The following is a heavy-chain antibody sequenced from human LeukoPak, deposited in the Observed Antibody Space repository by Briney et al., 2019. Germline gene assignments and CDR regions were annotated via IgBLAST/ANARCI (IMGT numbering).Heavy chain of an antibody. J-gene: IGHJ4*02. CDR3: ARGEDCYDSSGSDHFDY. Sequence: ASVKVSCKASGGTFSSYAISWVRQAPGQGLEWMGRIIPILGIANYAQKFQGRVTITADKSTSTAYMELSSLRSEDTAVYYCARGEDCYDSSGSDHFDYWGQGTLVTVSS. V-gene: IGHV1-69*04. CDR1: GGTFSSYA. D-gene: IGHD3-22*01. CDR2: IIPILGIA.